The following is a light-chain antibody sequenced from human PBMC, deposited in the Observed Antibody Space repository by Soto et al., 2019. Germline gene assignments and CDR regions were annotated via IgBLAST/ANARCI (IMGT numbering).Light chain of an antibody. CDR1: QSVSSN. V-gene: IGKV3-15*01. J-gene: IGKJ2*01. CDR3: QQYNNWPYT. CDR2: GAS. Sequence: EIVMTQSPATLSVSPGERATLFCRASQSVSSNLAWYQHNPGQAPRLLIYGASTRATGILARFSGSGSATEFTLTISSLQSEDFAVYYCQQYNNWPYTFGQGTKLEIK.